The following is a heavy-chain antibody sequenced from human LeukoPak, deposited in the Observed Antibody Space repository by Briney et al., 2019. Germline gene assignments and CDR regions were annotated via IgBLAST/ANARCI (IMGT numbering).Heavy chain of an antibody. Sequence: GESLKISCKGSGYSFTTYWIRWVRQMPGKGLEWRGIIYPGDSDTRYSPSFQGQVTISADKSISTAYLQWNSLKASDTAMYYCARHEGGDIVVVSGFEYWGQGTLVTVSS. V-gene: IGHV5-51*01. J-gene: IGHJ4*02. CDR3: ARHEGGDIVVVSGFEY. CDR1: GYSFTTYW. D-gene: IGHD2-2*01. CDR2: IYPGDSDT.